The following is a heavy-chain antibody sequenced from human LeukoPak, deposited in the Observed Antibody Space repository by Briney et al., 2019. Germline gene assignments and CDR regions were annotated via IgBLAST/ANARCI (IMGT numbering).Heavy chain of an antibody. CDR1: GYSFINYY. CDR3: ARDRRYYGSGSPNLFDP. CDR2: IKPSDGST. Sequence: ASVKVSCKASGYSFINYYMNWVRQAPGQGLEWLGMIKPSDGSTTYAQKFQGRVTMTRDTSTSTVYMELSSLRSEDTAVYYRARDRRYYGSGSPNLFDPWGQGTLVTVSS. J-gene: IGHJ5*02. D-gene: IGHD3-10*01. V-gene: IGHV1-46*01.